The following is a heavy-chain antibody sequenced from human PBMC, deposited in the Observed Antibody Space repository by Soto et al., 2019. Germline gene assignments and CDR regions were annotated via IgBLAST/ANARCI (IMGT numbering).Heavy chain of an antibody. D-gene: IGHD3-16*01. CDR1: GFTFSSYA. V-gene: IGHV3-23*01. J-gene: IGHJ4*02. CDR2: ISGNGGST. Sequence: GGSLRLSCAASGFTFSSYAMSWVRQAPGKGLEWVSAISGNGGSTYYADSVKGWFTISRDNAKNTLYLQMNSLRAEDTAVYYCAIVVGDFPDYWGQGTLVTVSS. CDR3: AIVVGDFPDY.